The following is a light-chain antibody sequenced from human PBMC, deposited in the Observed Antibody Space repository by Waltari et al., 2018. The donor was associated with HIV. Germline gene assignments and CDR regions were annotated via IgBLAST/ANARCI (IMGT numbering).Light chain of an antibody. CDR2: DVS. CDR3: ESYTSTSVWV. Sequence: QSALTQPASVSGSPGQSITISCTGSSSDVGGYNYVSWYQQHPGKAPRLMIYDVSTRPYGVSDRCPGSKSGDTASLTISCLQAEDEADYYCESYTSTSVWVFGGGTRLTVL. J-gene: IGLJ3*02. V-gene: IGLV2-14*03. CDR1: SSDVGGYNY.